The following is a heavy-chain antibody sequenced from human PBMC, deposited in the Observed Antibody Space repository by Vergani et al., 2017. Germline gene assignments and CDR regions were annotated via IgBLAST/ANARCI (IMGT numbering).Heavy chain of an antibody. J-gene: IGHJ6*02. V-gene: IGHV1-69*01. D-gene: IGHD1-26*01. CDR3: ARDVHSGSYLRMYYYGMDV. Sequence: QVQLVQSGAEVKKPGSSVKVSCKASGGTFSSYAISWVRQAPGQGLEWMGGIIPIFGTANYAQKFQGRVTITADESTSTAYMELSSLRAEDTAVYYCARDVHSGSYLRMYYYGMDVWGQGTTVTVSS. CDR1: GGTFSSYA. CDR2: IIPIFGTA.